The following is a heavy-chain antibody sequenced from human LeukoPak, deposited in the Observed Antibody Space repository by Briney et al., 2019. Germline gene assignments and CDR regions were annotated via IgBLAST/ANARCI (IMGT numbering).Heavy chain of an antibody. Sequence: GGSLRLSCAASGFTFSSYSMNWVRQAPGKGLEWVSSISSSSSYIYYADSVKGRFTISRDNAKNSLYLQMNSLRAEDTAVYYCARAISGYDRYFDYWGQGTLVTVSS. CDR1: GFTFSSYS. J-gene: IGHJ4*02. D-gene: IGHD5-12*01. CDR3: ARAISGYDRYFDY. V-gene: IGHV3-21*01. CDR2: ISSSSSYI.